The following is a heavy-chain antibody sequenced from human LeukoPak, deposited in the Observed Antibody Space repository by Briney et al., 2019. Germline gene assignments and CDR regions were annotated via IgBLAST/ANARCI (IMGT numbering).Heavy chain of an antibody. CDR2: ISGSGDST. V-gene: IGHV3-23*01. CDR1: GFTFSNYA. J-gene: IGHJ4*02. Sequence: GGSLRLSCAASGFTFSNYAMRWVRQAPGKGLEWVSGISGSGDSTYYADSVKGRFTISRDNSKNTLFLQMNCLRAEDTAVYYCAVSPPIERVWHYFNYWGQGTLVTVSS. D-gene: IGHD2-15*01. CDR3: AVSPPIERVWHYFNY.